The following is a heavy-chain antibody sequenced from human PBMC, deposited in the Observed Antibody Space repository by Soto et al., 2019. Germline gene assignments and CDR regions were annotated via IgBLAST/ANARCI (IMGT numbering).Heavy chain of an antibody. CDR2: INPSGGTT. CDR3: AGVGGGGSKYFFDY. CDR1: GYTFTRHN. V-gene: IGHV1-46*01. D-gene: IGHD2-15*01. Sequence: ASVKVSCKASGYTFTRHNVHWVRQAPGQGLEWMAIINPSGGTTYYVQKFEGRVTLTTDTSTSTVHMELSSLRSDDTAVYYCAGVGGGGSKYFFDYWGQGPRVPVSS. J-gene: IGHJ4*02.